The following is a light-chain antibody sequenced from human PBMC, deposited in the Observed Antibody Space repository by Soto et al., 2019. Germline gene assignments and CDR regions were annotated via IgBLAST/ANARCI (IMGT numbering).Light chain of an antibody. CDR2: DAS. CDR3: QQRSNWPLT. Sequence: EIVLTQSPAILSLSPGERATLSCRASQSVSTYLAWYQQKPGQAPRLLIYDASSRATGIPARFSGSGSGPDFTLTISSLEPEDFVVYYCQQRSNWPLTFGQGNKVEMK. V-gene: IGKV3-11*01. J-gene: IGKJ1*01. CDR1: QSVSTY.